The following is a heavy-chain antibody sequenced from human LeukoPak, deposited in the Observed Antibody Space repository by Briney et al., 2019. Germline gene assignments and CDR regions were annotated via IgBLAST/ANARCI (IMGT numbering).Heavy chain of an antibody. CDR1: GYTFTNND. J-gene: IGHJ4*02. D-gene: IGHD6-19*01. V-gene: IGHV1-8*01. CDR3: TRGRAAGD. Sequence: ASVTVSCKASGYTFTNNDINWVRQATGQGIEWMGWVSPDSGDTGYALNFRGRVTMTTDTSINTAYMELTSLTSEDTAIYYCTRGRAAGDWGQGTLVTVSS. CDR2: VSPDSGDT.